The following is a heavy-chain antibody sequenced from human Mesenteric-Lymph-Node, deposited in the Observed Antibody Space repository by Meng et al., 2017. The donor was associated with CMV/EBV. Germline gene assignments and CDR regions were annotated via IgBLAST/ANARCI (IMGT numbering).Heavy chain of an antibody. CDR3: AREVGCSSTSCQSNWFDP. CDR2: IYYSGST. CDR1: GGSISSYY. J-gene: IGHJ5*02. Sequence: SETLSLTCTVSGGSISSYYWSWIRQPPGKGLEWIGYIYYSGSTNYNPSLKSRVTISVDTSKNQFSLKLSSVTAADTAVYYCAREVGCSSTSCQSNWFDPWGQGTLVTVSS. D-gene: IGHD2-2*01. V-gene: IGHV4-59*12.